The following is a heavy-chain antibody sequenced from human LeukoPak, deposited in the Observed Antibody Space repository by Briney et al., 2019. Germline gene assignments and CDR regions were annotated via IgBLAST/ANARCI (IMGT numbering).Heavy chain of an antibody. J-gene: IGHJ4*02. CDR2: ISGSGGST. Sequence: GGSLRLSCAASGFTFDDYGMNWVRQAPGKGLEWVSAISGSGGSTYYADSVKGRFTISRDNSKNTLYLQMNSLRAEDTAVYYCAKDSSGWIDYFDYWGQGTLDTVSS. V-gene: IGHV3-23*01. D-gene: IGHD6-19*01. CDR1: GFTFDDYG. CDR3: AKDSSGWIDYFDY.